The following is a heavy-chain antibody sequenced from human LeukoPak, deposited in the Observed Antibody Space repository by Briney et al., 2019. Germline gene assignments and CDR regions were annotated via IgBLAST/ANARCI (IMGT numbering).Heavy chain of an antibody. CDR3: ARGASGYSYG. Sequence: SETLSLTCNVSGVSISSSRYYWGWIRQPPGKGLEWIGSIYYSGSTYYNPSLKSRVTISIDTSKNQFSLNLSSVTAADTAVYYCARGASGYSYGWGQGTLVTVSS. D-gene: IGHD5-18*01. CDR2: IYYSGST. CDR1: GVSISSSRYY. V-gene: IGHV4-39*07. J-gene: IGHJ4*02.